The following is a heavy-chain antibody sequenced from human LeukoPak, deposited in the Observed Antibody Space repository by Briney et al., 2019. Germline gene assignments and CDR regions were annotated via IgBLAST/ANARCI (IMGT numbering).Heavy chain of an antibody. J-gene: IGHJ5*02. D-gene: IGHD3-22*01. CDR3: ARVHREGIVLDA. V-gene: IGHV1-8*01. CDR1: GYTFTSYD. Sequence: ASVKVSCKASGYTFTSYDINWVRQATGQGLEWMGWMNPNSGNTGYAQKFQGRVTMTRNTSISTAYMELSSLRSEDTAVYYCARVHREGIVLDAWGERKLVTVSS. CDR2: MNPNSGNT.